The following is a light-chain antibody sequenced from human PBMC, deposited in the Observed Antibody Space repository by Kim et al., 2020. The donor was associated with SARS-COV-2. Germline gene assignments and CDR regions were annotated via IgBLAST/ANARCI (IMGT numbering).Light chain of an antibody. CDR2: EVS. J-gene: IGLJ2*01. V-gene: IGLV2-8*01. Sequence: QSALTQPPSASGSPGQSVTISCTGTSSDVGGYNYVSWYQQHPGKAPKLMIYEVSKRPSGVPDRFSGSKSGKTASLTVSGLQAEDEADYYCSSYAGSNNVVFGGGTQLTVL. CDR1: SSDVGGYNY. CDR3: SSYAGSNNVV.